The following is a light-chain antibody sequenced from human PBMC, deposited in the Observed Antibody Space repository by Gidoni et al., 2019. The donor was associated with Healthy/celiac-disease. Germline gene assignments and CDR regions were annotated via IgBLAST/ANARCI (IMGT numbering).Light chain of an antibody. J-gene: IGLJ2*01. CDR2: EVS. CDR3: SSYTSSSSVV. V-gene: IGLV2-14*01. CDR1: SSDVGGYNY. Sequence: QSALPQPASVSGSPGQSITISCTGTSSDVGGYNYFSWYQQHPGKAPQLMIYEVSNRPSGVSNRFPGSKSGNTGFLTISGLQAEEEADYYCSSYTSSSSVVFGGGTKLTVL.